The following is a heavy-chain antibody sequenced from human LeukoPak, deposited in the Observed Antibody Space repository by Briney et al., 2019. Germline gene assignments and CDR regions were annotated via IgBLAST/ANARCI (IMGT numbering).Heavy chain of an antibody. D-gene: IGHD1-14*01. CDR1: GGSISSYY. J-gene: IGHJ5*02. CDR2: IYYSGST. V-gene: IGHV4-59*08. CDR3: ARRAPLDNWFDP. Sequence: SETLSLTCTVSGGSISSYYWSWIRQPPGKGLEWIGYIYYSGSTNYNPSLKSRVTISVDTSKNQFSLKLSSVTAADTAVYYCARRAPLDNWFDPWGQGTLVTVSS.